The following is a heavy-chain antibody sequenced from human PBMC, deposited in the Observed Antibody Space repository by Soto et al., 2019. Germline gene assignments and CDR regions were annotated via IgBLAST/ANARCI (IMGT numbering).Heavy chain of an antibody. J-gene: IGHJ4*02. Sequence: QVQLVESGGGAVQPGESLRLSCVASGFDFTYYAMHWVRQAPGKGLESVAVMSSDGSKIHHTDSVKGRFTISRDNSKNTLYLQMNGLRKEDTAVYFCAKDEGVGGTLWLFGYWGQGTVVSVSS. CDR2: MSSDGSKI. CDR3: AKDEGVGGTLWLFGY. V-gene: IGHV3-30*18. CDR1: GFDFTYYA. D-gene: IGHD1-26*01.